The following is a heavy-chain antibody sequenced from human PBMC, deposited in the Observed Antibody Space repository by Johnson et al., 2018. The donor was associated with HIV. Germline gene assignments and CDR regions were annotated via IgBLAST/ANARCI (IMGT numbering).Heavy chain of an antibody. CDR2: IYSGGST. CDR1: GFTFSSYA. V-gene: IGHV3-66*01. D-gene: IGHD5-18*01. CDR3: ARGGIRGYSYGPGAFDI. Sequence: VQLVESGGGLVQPGGSLRLSCAASGFTFSSYAMSWVRQAPGKGLEWVSVIYSGGSTYYADSVKGRFTISRDNSKNTLYLQMNSLRAEDTAVYYCARGGIRGYSYGPGAFDIWGQGTMVTVSS. J-gene: IGHJ3*02.